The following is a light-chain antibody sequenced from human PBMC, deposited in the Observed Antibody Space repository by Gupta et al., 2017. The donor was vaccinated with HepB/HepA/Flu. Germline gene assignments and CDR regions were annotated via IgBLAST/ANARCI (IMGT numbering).Light chain of an antibody. J-gene: IGKJ1*01. Sequence: IVMTQSPATLSVSPGERATLSCRASESISSKLAWYQHKPDQAPRLLIYDVSTRASGIPARFSGSGYGTEFTLTISSRQSEDFAVYYCQHQDKCHRAFGQGTTVEIK. CDR1: ESISSK. V-gene: IGKV3-15*01. CDR3: QHQDKCHRA. CDR2: DVS.